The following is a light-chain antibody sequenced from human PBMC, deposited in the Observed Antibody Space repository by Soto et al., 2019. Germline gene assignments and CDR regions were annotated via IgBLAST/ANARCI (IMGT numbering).Light chain of an antibody. CDR1: QSVSSN. CDR3: QQYNNWWT. Sequence: EIVITQSPATLSVSPGERATLSCRASQSVSSNSAWYQQKPGQAPRLLIYGASTRATGIPARFSGSGSGTEFTLTISSLQSEDFAVYYCQQYNNWWTFGQGTKVDIK. CDR2: GAS. J-gene: IGKJ1*01. V-gene: IGKV3-15*01.